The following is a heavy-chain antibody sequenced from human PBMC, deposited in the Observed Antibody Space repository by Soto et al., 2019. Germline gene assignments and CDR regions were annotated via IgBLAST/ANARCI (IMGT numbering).Heavy chain of an antibody. CDR3: ARVVGPTALVGIDS. Sequence: PGGSLRLSCEASGLSFSSHAMTWVRQAPGKGLDWVSGISGDGSGTYYSDSVKGRYTISRDNSKNTLYLQMNSLRAEDTAVYFCARVVGPTALVGIDSWGRGALVTVSS. CDR2: ISGDGSGT. V-gene: IGHV3-23*01. CDR1: GLSFSSHA. J-gene: IGHJ4*02. D-gene: IGHD1-26*01.